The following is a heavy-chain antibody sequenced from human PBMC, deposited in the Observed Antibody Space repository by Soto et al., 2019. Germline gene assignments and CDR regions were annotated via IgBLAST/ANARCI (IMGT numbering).Heavy chain of an antibody. CDR2: ISSSSSYI. CDR1: GFTFSSYS. D-gene: IGHD2-2*02. CDR3: ASDPGGPAAILQVHYYYGMDV. J-gene: IGHJ6*02. V-gene: IGHV3-21*01. Sequence: GGSLRLSCAASGFTFSSYSMNWVRQAPGKGLEWVSSISSSSSYIYYADSVKGRFTISRDNAKNSLYLQMNSLRAEDTAVYYCASDPGGPAAILQVHYYYGMDVWCQGTTVTVSS.